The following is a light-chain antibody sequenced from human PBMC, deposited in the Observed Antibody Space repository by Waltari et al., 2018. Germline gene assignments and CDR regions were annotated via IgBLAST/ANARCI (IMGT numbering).Light chain of an antibody. CDR3: SSYAGSNNFV. CDR1: SSDVGAYHY. CDR2: EVN. J-gene: IGLJ1*01. V-gene: IGLV2-8*01. Sequence: SALTQAPSASGSPGQSVTISCTGTSSDVGAYHYVSWYQHHPGKGPKVIIYEVNKRPSGVPDRFSGSKSGNTASLTVSGLQAEDEADYYCSSYAGSNNFVFGTGTTVTVL.